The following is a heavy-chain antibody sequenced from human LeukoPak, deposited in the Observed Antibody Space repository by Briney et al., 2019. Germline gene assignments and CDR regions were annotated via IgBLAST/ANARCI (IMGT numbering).Heavy chain of an antibody. D-gene: IGHD5-12*01. CDR1: GFPFSSHG. Sequence: GGSLRLSCAGSGFPFSSHGMNWVRQPPGKGLEWVSGISPGGPTYYADSVKGRFSISRDDSKNTFYLQMINLRAEDTAVYYCAKDGAWLRFDDWGQGILVTVSS. CDR3: AKDGAWLRFDD. V-gene: IGHV3-23*01. CDR2: ISPGGPT. J-gene: IGHJ4*02.